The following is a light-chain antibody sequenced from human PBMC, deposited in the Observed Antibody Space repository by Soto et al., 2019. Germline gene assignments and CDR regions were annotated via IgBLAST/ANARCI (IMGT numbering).Light chain of an antibody. Sequence: DILLTQSPATLSLSAGARATIPXRASESIRAYLGWYQQDRGXXTRLXXXDAXNRATGIPARFSGSGSETDFTLTISSLEPEDSAVYYCQQRSRGPMSTFGQGTRLEIK. CDR2: DAX. CDR1: ESIRAY. V-gene: IGKV3-11*01. J-gene: IGKJ5*01. CDR3: QQRSRGPMST.